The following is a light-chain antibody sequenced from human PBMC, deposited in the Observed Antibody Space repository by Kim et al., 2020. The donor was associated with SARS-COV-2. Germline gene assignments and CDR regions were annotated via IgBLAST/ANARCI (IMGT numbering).Light chain of an antibody. CDR2: AAS. CDR1: QGTSND. CDR3: QKYNGAPWT. Sequence: DIQMTQSPSSLSASVGDRVTITCRASQGTSNDLAWYQQKPGKVPKLLIFAASASQSGVPSRFSGSGSGTDFTLTISSLQPEDVATYYCQKYNGAPWTFGQGTKVDIK. V-gene: IGKV1-27*01. J-gene: IGKJ1*01.